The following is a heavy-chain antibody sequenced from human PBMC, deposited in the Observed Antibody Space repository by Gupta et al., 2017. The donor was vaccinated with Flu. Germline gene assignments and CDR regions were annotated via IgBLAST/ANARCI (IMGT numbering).Heavy chain of an antibody. V-gene: IGHV4-34*01. CDR1: GGSFSGYY. D-gene: IGHD3-16*02. CDR2: INHSGST. CDR3: ARARHVWGSYRHNWFDP. J-gene: IGHJ5*02. Sequence: QVQLQQWGAGLLKPSETLSLTCAVYGGSFSGYYWSWIRQPPGKGLEWIGEINHSGSTNYNPSLKSRVTISVDTSKNQFSLKLSSVTAADTAVYYCARARHVWGSYRHNWFDPWGQGTLVTVSS.